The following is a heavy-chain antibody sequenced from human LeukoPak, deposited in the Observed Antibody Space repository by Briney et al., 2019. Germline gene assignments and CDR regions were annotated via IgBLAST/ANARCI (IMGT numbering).Heavy chain of an antibody. CDR1: GFTFSSYA. J-gene: IGHJ6*02. CDR2: ISYDGSNK. CDR3: ARESLGYCSSTSCYARPYYYHGMDV. D-gene: IGHD2-2*01. V-gene: IGHV3-30-3*01. Sequence: GGSLRLSCAASGFTFSSYAMHWVRQAPGKGLEWVAVISYDGSNKYYADSVKGRFTISRDNSKNTLYLQMNSLRAEDTAVYYCARESLGYCSSTSCYARPYYYHGMDVWGQGTTVTVSS.